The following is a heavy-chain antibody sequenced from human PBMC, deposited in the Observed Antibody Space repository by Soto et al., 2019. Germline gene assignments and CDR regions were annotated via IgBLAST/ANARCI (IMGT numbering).Heavy chain of an antibody. J-gene: IGHJ4*02. CDR1: GGCISSSSYY. CDR2: IYYTGST. CDR3: ARQPSSSSFDS. D-gene: IGHD6-13*01. V-gene: IGHV4-39*01. Sequence: QLQLQESGPGLVKPSETLSLTCTVSGGCISSSSYYWDWIRQPPGKGLEWVGSIYYTGSTYYNPSLRSRATIFVDTSRTQFSLKLNSVTAADTGVYSCARQPSSSSFDSWGQGTLVTVSS.